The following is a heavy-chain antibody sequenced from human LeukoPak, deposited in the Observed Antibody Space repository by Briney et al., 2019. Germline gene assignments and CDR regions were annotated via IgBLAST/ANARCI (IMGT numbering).Heavy chain of an antibody. D-gene: IGHD6-19*01. V-gene: IGHV3-23*01. J-gene: IGHJ4*02. CDR1: GLSFSTYG. CDR3: AREGGTIGQWLVRAPYFDY. Sequence: GGSLRLSCVVSGLSFSTYGMSWVRQAPGKGLQWVSGISGSGGTTDYADSVKGRFTISRDNSKNTLYLQMNSLRAEDTALYYCAREGGTIGQWLVRAPYFDYWGQGTLVTVSS. CDR2: ISGSGGTT.